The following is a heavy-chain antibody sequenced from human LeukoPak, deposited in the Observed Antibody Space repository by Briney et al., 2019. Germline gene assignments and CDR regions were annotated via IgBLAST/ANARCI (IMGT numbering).Heavy chain of an antibody. CDR2: INPSGGST. Sequence: ASVRVSCKAFEYTFTNYYMHWVRQAPGQGLEWMGLINPSGGSTSYSQNFQGRVAMTRDTSTSTVHMDLSSLRSEDTAVYYCARGPFADYGDYGHSFDYWGQGTLVTVAS. V-gene: IGHV1-46*01. J-gene: IGHJ4*02. CDR3: ARGPFADYGDYGHSFDY. CDR1: EYTFTNYY. D-gene: IGHD4-17*01.